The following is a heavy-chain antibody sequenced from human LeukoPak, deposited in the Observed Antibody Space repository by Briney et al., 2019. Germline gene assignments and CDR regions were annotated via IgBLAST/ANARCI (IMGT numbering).Heavy chain of an antibody. D-gene: IGHD3-22*01. J-gene: IGHJ4*02. Sequence: SETLSLTCSVSGGYISSYYWSWIRQPPGNGLEWIGYIYDSGSTNYNPSLKSRVTISVDTSKNQFSLKLSSVTAADTAVYYCARARFYYDSGGCHYFDYWGQGTLVTVSS. CDR1: GGYISSYY. CDR3: ARARFYYDSGGCHYFDY. CDR2: IYDSGST. V-gene: IGHV4-59*01.